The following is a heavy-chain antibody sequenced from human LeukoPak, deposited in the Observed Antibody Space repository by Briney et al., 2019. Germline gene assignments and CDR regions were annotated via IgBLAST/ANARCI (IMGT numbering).Heavy chain of an antibody. CDR1: GGSISSYY. J-gene: IGHJ4*02. Sequence: SETLSLTCTVSGGSISSYYWSWIRQPPGKGLEWIGYIYYSGSTNYNPSLKSRVTISIDTSKNQFSPKLISVPAAHTAVYYCARGSIGSGSYYPLLDYGGQGPRVTVSS. CDR2: IYYSGST. CDR3: ARGSIGSGSYYPLLDY. V-gene: IGHV4-59*01. D-gene: IGHD3-10*01.